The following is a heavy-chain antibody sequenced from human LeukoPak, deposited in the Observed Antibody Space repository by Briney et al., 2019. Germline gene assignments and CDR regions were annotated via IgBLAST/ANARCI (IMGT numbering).Heavy chain of an antibody. CDR3: ARGRGGPRSGSSRVLFDP. CDR1: GGSFSGYY. J-gene: IGHJ5*02. V-gene: IGHV4-34*01. CDR2: INHSGST. Sequence: SETLSLTCAVYGGSFSGYYWSWIRQPPGKGLEWIGEINHSGSTNYNPSLKSRVTISVDTSKNQFSLKLSSVTAADTAVYCCARGRGGPRSGSSRVLFDPWGQGTLVTVSS. D-gene: IGHD3-10*01.